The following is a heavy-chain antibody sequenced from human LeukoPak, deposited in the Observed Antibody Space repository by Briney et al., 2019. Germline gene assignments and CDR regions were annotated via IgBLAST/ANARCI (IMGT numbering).Heavy chain of an antibody. J-gene: IGHJ6*03. CDR1: GFIFNTYS. D-gene: IGHD3-22*01. CDR3: ARVGSYEGSGYPYYYYYYMDV. CDR2: ISSSNDYI. Sequence: GGSLRLSCAASGFIFNTYSMNWVRQAPGKGLEWVSSISSSNDYIYYADSVKGRFTISRDNAKNSLYLQMDSLRAEDTAVYYCARVGSYEGSGYPYYYYYYMDVWGKGTTVTVSS. V-gene: IGHV3-21*01.